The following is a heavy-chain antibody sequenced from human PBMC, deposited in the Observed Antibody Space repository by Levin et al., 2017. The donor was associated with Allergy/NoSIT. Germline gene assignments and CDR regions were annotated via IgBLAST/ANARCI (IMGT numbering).Heavy chain of an antibody. D-gene: IGHD4-11*01. CDR2: ISTSSSTI. V-gene: IGHV3-48*02. Sequence: PWGSLRLSCAASGFTFNRYSMNWVRQAPGQGLEWVSYISTSSSTIYYADPVKGRFTISREHAKNSLYLQMNSLRDEDTAVYYCARATTDGPYYYYMDVWGKGTTVTVSS. J-gene: IGHJ6*03. CDR3: ARATTDGPYYYYMDV. CDR1: GFTFNRYS.